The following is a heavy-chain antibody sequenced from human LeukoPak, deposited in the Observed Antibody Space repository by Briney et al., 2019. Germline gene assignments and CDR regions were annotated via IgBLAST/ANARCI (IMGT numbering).Heavy chain of an antibody. V-gene: IGHV1-3*01. Sequence: KFQGRVTITRDTSASTAYMELGSLRSEDTAVYYCARDLAGMGDYWGQGTLVTVSS. D-gene: IGHD6-19*01. J-gene: IGHJ4*02. CDR3: ARDLAGMGDY.